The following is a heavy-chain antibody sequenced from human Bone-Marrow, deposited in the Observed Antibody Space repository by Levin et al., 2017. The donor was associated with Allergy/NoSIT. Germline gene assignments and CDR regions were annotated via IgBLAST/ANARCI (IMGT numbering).Heavy chain of an antibody. D-gene: IGHD3-9*01. CDR1: GFTFSSYG. J-gene: IGHJ4*02. CDR3: AKTLPFRGRYFDWLLARNTKRDY. CDR2: ISYDGSNK. V-gene: IGHV3-30*18. Sequence: PGGSLRLSCAASGFTFSSYGMHWVRQAPGKGLEWVAVISYDGSNKYYADSVKGRFTISRDNSKNTLYLKMNSLRAEDTAVYYCAKTLPFRGRYFDWLLARNTKRDYWGQGTLVTVSS.